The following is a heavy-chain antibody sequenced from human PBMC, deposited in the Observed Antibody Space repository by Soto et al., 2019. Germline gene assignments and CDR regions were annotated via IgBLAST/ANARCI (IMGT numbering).Heavy chain of an antibody. CDR1: GFTVSNNY. CDR3: AREGGRGYCSTTSWAFQH. V-gene: IGHV3-66*01. J-gene: IGHJ1*01. CDR2: IYSGGNT. D-gene: IGHD2-2*01. Sequence: EVQLVESGGGLVQPGGSLRLSCAASGFTVSNNYMTWVRQAPGKGLEWVSFIYSGGNTHYADSVKGRFTISRDNSKITLYLKMNRLRAEDTAVYYCAREGGRGYCSTTSWAFQHWGQGTLVTVSS.